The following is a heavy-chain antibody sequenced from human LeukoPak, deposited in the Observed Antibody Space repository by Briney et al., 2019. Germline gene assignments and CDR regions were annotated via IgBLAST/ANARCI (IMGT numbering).Heavy chain of an antibody. CDR3: ARDLAARHFDY. J-gene: IGHJ4*02. D-gene: IGHD6-6*01. Sequence: GGSWRLSGEASGFTFRSYGMHWVSHVPGKGLEWVAVIWYDGNKKYYGDSVKGRFTISRDNSKNTLYLQMNSLRGEDTAIYYCARDLAARHFDYWGQGTLVTVSS. CDR1: GFTFRSYG. CDR2: IWYDGNKK. V-gene: IGHV3-33*01.